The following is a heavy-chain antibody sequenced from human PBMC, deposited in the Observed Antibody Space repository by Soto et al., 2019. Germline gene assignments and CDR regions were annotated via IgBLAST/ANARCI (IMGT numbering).Heavy chain of an antibody. D-gene: IGHD2-2*01. CDR3: ARSNVVVPAAPYGMDV. Sequence: GESLKISCKGSGYSFTSYWISWVRQMPGRGLEWMGRIDPSDSYTNYSPSFQGHVTISADKSISTAYLQWSSLKASDTAMYYCARSNVVVPAAPYGMDVWGQGTTVTVSS. J-gene: IGHJ6*02. CDR1: GYSFTSYW. CDR2: IDPSDSYT. V-gene: IGHV5-10-1*01.